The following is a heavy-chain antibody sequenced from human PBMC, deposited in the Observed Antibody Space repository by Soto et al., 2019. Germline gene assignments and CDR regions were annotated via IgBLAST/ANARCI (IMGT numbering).Heavy chain of an antibody. J-gene: IGHJ4*02. Sequence: QVQLVESGGGVVQPGRSLRLSCAASGFTFSSYAMHWVRQAPGKGLEWVAVISYDGSNKYYADSVKGRFTISRDNSKNTMYLQMNSLRAEDTAVYYCARAPQTRYYFDSWGQGTLVTVSS. D-gene: IGHD4-17*01. CDR3: ARAPQTRYYFDS. CDR2: ISYDGSNK. V-gene: IGHV3-30-3*01. CDR1: GFTFSSYA.